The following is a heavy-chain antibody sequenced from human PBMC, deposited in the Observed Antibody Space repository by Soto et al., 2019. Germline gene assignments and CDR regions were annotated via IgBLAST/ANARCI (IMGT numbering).Heavy chain of an antibody. V-gene: IGHV5-51*01. Sequence: GESLKISCQGSGYSFTNYWVGWVRQVPGKGLEWMAVIYPGDSNTKYSPSFQGQVTISADTSISTAYLQWSSLKASDTAIYYCARNERFDRSASVDYWGQGTLVTVSS. CDR1: GYSFTNYW. CDR3: ARNERFDRSASVDY. CDR2: IYPGDSNT. J-gene: IGHJ4*02. D-gene: IGHD3-9*01.